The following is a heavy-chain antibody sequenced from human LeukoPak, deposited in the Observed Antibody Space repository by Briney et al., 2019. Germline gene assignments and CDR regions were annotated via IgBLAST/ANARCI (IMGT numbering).Heavy chain of an antibody. V-gene: IGHV4-39*07. CDR1: GGSISSSSSY. CDR2: IYYSGST. J-gene: IGHJ3*01. D-gene: IGHD3-10*01. Sequence: SETLSLTCTVSGGSISSSSSYWGWIRQPPGKGLEWIVSIYYSGSTYYNSSLKSRVIILIDTSKNHFSLTLSSVTAADTAVYYCTRSDGYGLVGIWGQGTMVTVSS. CDR3: TRSDGYGLVGI.